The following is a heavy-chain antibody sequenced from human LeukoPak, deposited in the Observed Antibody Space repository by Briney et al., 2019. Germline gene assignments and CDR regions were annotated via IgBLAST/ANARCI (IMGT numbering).Heavy chain of an antibody. Sequence: SETLSLTCTVSGGSISSYYWSWIRQPPGKGLEWIGYIYYSGSTNYNPSLKSRVTISVDTSKNQFSLKLSSVTAADTAVYYCAKSGNCTNGVCYTPNWFDPWGQGTLVTVSS. J-gene: IGHJ5*02. CDR1: GGSISSYY. D-gene: IGHD2-8*01. CDR3: AKSGNCTNGVCYTPNWFDP. V-gene: IGHV4-59*01. CDR2: IYYSGST.